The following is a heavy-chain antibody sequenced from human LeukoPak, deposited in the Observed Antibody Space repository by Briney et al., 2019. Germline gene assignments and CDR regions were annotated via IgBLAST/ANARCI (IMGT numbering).Heavy chain of an antibody. CDR2: IKEDGSEK. J-gene: IGHJ4*02. CDR1: GFSFSDNW. Sequence: PGGSLRLSCPASGFSFSDNWMSWVRQAPGKGLEWVANIKEDGSEKNYVDSVKGRFTISRDNAKNSLYLQMISLGAEDTAVYYCAKYFRADSGNYYRSFDYWGQGTLVTVSS. D-gene: IGHD1-26*01. CDR3: AKYFRADSGNYYRSFDY. V-gene: IGHV3-7*05.